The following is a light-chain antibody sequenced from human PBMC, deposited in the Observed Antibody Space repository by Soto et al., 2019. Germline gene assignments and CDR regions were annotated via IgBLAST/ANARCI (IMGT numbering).Light chain of an antibody. CDR3: KQSYSTPPT. V-gene: IGKV1-39*01. CDR2: AAS. Sequence: DIQMTQPPSSLSASVGDPVTVTCRASQSISSYLNWYQQKPGKAPKLLIYAASSLQSGVPSRFSGSGSGTDFTLTISSLQPEDFATYYCKQSYSTPPTFGQGTKVDIK. CDR1: QSISSY. J-gene: IGKJ1*01.